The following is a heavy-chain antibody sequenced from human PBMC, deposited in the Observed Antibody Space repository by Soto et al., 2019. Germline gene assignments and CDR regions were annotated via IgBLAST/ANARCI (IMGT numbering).Heavy chain of an antibody. V-gene: IGHV3-23*01. CDR3: TKHDYGDYKAYDV. J-gene: IGHJ3*01. CDR2: ISESGYTT. Sequence: EVQLLESGGGLAQPGGSLRLSCAASGFVFSNYAMTWVRQAPGKGLEWVSSISESGYTTYYADSVKGRFTISRDNSKNTLYLQMYSLRAEDAALYYCTKHDYGDYKAYDVWGQGTMVTVSS. CDR1: GFVFSNYA. D-gene: IGHD4-17*01.